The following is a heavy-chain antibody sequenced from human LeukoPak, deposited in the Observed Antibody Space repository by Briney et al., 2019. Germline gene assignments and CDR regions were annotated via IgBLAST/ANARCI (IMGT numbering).Heavy chain of an antibody. V-gene: IGHV3-9*01. D-gene: IGHD6-19*01. J-gene: IGHJ4*02. CDR3: AKDSAYRSGWYYFDY. CDR1: GFTFDDYA. Sequence: GGSLRLSCAASGFTFDDYAMHWVRQAPGKGLEWVSGISWNSGSIGYADSVKGRFTISRDNAKNSRYLQMNSLRAEDTALYYCAKDSAYRSGWYYFDYWGQGTLVTVSS. CDR2: ISWNSGSI.